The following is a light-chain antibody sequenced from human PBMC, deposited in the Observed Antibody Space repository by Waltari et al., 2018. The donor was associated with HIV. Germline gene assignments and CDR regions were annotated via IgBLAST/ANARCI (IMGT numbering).Light chain of an antibody. CDR3: QQYNSYPYT. CDR1: QSISSW. J-gene: IGKJ2*01. CDR2: KAS. Sequence: DIQMTQSPSTLSASVGDRVTITCRASQSISSWLAWYQQKPGKAPKLLIYKASSVETGVPSRFSGSGSGTEFTLTISSLQPDDFATYYCQQYNSYPYTFGQGTKLEIK. V-gene: IGKV1-5*03.